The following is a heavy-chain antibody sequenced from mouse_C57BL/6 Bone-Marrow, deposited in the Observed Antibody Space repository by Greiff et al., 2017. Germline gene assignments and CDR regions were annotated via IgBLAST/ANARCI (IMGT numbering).Heavy chain of an antibody. CDR2: INPYNGDT. D-gene: IGHD2-2*01. J-gene: IGHJ4*01. Sequence: VQLQQSGPELVKPGDSVKISCKASGYSFTGYFMNWVMQSHGKSLEWIGRINPYNGDTFYTQKFKGKATLTVDKSSSTAHMELRSLTSEDSAVYYCARRGGYDGGSYAMDYWGQGTSVTVSS. CDR1: GYSFTGYF. CDR3: ARRGGYDGGSYAMDY. V-gene: IGHV1-20*01.